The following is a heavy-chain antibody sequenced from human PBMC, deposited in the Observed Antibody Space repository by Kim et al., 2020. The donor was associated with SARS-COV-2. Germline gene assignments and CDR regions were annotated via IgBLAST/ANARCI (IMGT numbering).Heavy chain of an antibody. CDR2: IKQDGSEK. CDR1: GFTFSSYW. J-gene: IGHJ6*02. D-gene: IGHD6-19*01. V-gene: IGHV3-7*01. Sequence: GGSLRLSCAASGFTFSSYWMSWVRQAPGKGLEWVANIKQDGSEKYYVDSVKGRFTISRDNAKNSLYLQMNSLRAEDTAVYYCARDRPIAVAGKGLSYGMDVWGQGTTVTVSS. CDR3: ARDRPIAVAGKGLSYGMDV.